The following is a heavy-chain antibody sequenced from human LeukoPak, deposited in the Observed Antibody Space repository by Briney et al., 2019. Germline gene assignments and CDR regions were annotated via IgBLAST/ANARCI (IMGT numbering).Heavy chain of an antibody. CDR3: ARENSSGWKNIDY. V-gene: IGHV1-2*02. J-gene: IGHJ4*02. D-gene: IGHD6-19*01. CDR2: INPNSGGT. Sequence: ASVKVSCKASGYTFTCYYMHWVRQAPGQGLEWMGWINPNSGGTNYAQKFQGRVTMTRDTSISTAYMELSRLRSDDTAVYYCARENSSGWKNIDYWGQGTLVTVSS. CDR1: GYTFTCYY.